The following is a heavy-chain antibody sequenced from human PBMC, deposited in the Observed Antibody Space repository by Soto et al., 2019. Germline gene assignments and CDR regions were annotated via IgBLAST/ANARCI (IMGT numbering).Heavy chain of an antibody. CDR2: ISYDGSNK. D-gene: IGHD2-15*01. Sequence: GGSLRLSCAASGFTFSSYAMHWVRQAPGKGLEWVAVISYDGSNKYYADSVKGRFTISRDNSKNTLYLQMNSLRAEDTAVYYCARGGVVVVAATLDWFDPWGQGTLVTVSS. J-gene: IGHJ5*02. CDR1: GFTFSSYA. CDR3: ARGGVVVVAATLDWFDP. V-gene: IGHV3-30-3*01.